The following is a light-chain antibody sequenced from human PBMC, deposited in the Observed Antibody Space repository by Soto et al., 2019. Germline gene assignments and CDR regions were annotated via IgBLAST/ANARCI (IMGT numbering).Light chain of an antibody. CDR2: FAS. CDR1: QGISTL. J-gene: IGKJ5*01. Sequence: NPMTQSPSSLSASVGDTITITFRASQGISTLLAWYQQKPGKAPKSLIYFASSLQSGVPSRFTGSGSGIDFTLTISSLQPEDFAAYYCQQFHSYPITFGQGTRLEIK. CDR3: QQFHSYPIT. V-gene: IGKV1D-16*01.